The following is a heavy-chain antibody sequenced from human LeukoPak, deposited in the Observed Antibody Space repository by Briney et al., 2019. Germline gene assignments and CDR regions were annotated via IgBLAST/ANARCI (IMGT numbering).Heavy chain of an antibody. CDR3: AKDMGHVAAAPGDY. Sequence: AGGSLRLSCAASGFTIDEYAMRWVRRAPGKGLEWVSGISWNSGSVVYADSVKGRFTTSRDNAKNSLYLQMSSLRSEDTALYYCAKDMGHVAAAPGDYWGQGTLVTVSS. J-gene: IGHJ4*02. D-gene: IGHD6-13*01. V-gene: IGHV3-9*01. CDR2: ISWNSGSV. CDR1: GFTIDEYA.